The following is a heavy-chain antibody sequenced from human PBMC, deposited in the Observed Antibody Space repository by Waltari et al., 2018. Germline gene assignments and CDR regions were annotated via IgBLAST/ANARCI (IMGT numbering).Heavy chain of an antibody. J-gene: IGHJ4*02. CDR1: GGSFSSYW. V-gene: IGHV4-59*12. CDR2: INGIRRGT. CDR3: AGGGSSSYRAV. Sequence: QVQLQESGPGLVKPSETLSLTCAVSGGSFSSYWWSWIRQSPGKGLEWIGEINGIRRGTNYNPSLNSRFTISKDASRNHFSLKLNSVTAADTAVYYCAGGGSSSYRAVWGPGVLVTVSS. D-gene: IGHD6-13*01.